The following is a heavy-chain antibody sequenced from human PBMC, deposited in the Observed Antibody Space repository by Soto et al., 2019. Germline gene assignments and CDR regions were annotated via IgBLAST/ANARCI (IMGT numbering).Heavy chain of an antibody. CDR2: IYYSGST. D-gene: IGHD3-22*01. J-gene: IGHJ3*02. CDR1: GGSISSYY. CDR3: ARGLISGYYLYDAFDI. Sequence: QVQLQESGPGLMKPSETLSLTCTVSGGSISSYYWSWIRQPPGKGLEWIGYIYYSGSTNYNPSLKSRVTISVDTSKNQFSLKLSSVTAADTAVYYCARGLISGYYLYDAFDIWGQGTMVTVSS. V-gene: IGHV4-59*01.